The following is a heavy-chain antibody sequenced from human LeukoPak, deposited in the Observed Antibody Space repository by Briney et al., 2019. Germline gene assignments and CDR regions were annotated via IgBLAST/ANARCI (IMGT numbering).Heavy chain of an antibody. D-gene: IGHD3-3*01. V-gene: IGHV1-2*02. CDR1: GYTFTDYY. CDR3: ARRSGSDAFDI. Sequence: GASVKVSFKTSGYTFTDYYMHWVRQAPGQGLVWMGGINPDSGGTNYAQKFQGRVTMTRDTSISTAYMELSSPRSDDTSVYYCARRSGSDAFDIWGQGTMVTVSS. J-gene: IGHJ3*02. CDR2: INPDSGGT.